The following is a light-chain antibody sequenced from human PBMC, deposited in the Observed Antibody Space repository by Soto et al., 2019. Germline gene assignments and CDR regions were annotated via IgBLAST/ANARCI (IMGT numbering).Light chain of an antibody. V-gene: IGKV1-27*01. CDR1: QGIAPY. CDR2: ATS. J-gene: IGKJ4*01. CDR3: QKYNSAPLT. Sequence: DVQMTQSPSSLSAFVGDRVTITCRARQGIAPYLAWFQQKPGKVPKLLIYATSTLQSGVPSRFSGSGSGTDFTLTINSLQPEDVETYYCQKYNSAPLTFGGGTKVEIK.